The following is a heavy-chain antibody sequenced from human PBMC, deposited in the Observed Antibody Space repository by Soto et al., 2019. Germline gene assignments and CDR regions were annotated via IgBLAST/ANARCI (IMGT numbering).Heavy chain of an antibody. J-gene: IGHJ6*02. CDR2: ISGSGGST. V-gene: IGHV3-23*01. D-gene: IGHD1-20*01. Sequence: GGSLRLSCAASGFTFSSYAMSWVRQAPGKGLEWVSAISGSGGSTYYADSVKGRFTISRDNSKNTLYLQMNSLRAEDTAVYYCAKVSSPGYHYYGMDVWGQGTTVTVSS. CDR1: GFTFSSYA. CDR3: AKVSSPGYHYYGMDV.